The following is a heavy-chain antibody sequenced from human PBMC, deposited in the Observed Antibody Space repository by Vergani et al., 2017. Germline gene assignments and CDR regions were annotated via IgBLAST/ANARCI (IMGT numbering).Heavy chain of an antibody. CDR2: IKSKIDGGTT. D-gene: IGHD5-24*01. CDR1: GFTFSNAW. J-gene: IGHJ6*02. V-gene: IGHV3-15*01. Sequence: EVQLVESGGGLVKPGGSLRLSCAASGFTFSNAWMSWVRQAPGKGLEWVGRIKSKIDGGTTDYAAPVKGRFTISRDDSKNTLFLQMNSLRAEDTAVYFCANRRDGYNPYYYNGMDVWGQGTTVTVSS. CDR3: ANRRDGYNPYYYNGMDV.